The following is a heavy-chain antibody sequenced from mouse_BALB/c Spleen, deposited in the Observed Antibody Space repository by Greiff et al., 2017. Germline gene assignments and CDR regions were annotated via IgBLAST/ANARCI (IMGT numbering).Heavy chain of an antibody. CDR1: GYSFTSYW. CDR2: IYPGNSDT. CDR3: TRGGYGNYFYYYAMDY. Sequence: EVQLQESGTVLARPGASVKMSCKASGYSFTSYWMHWVKQRPGQGLEWIGAIYPGNSDTSYNQKFKGKAKLTAVTSASTAYMELSSLTNEDSAVYYCTRGGYGNYFYYYAMDYWGQGTSVTVSS. J-gene: IGHJ4*01. V-gene: IGHV1-5*01. D-gene: IGHD2-10*02.